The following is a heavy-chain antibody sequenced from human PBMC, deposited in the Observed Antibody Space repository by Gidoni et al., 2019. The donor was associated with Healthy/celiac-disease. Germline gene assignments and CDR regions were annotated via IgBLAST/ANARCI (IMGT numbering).Heavy chain of an antibody. CDR3: AQLEWSSDAFDI. J-gene: IGHJ3*02. CDR1: VSPLSSYG. CDR2: ISYDGSNK. V-gene: IGHV3-30*18. D-gene: IGHD1-1*01. Sequence: QRLESGGGVVQPGRSLRLSLAASVSPLSSYGMHWVRQAPGQGLEWVAVISYDGSNKYYADSVKGRFTISRDNSKNTLYLQMNSLRAEDTAVYYCAQLEWSSDAFDIWGQGTMVTVSS.